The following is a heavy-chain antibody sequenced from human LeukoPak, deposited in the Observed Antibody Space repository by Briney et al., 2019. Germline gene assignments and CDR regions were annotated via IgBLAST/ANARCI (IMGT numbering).Heavy chain of an antibody. CDR2: IYASGST. CDR1: GGSLSSYY. CDR3: ARAWSSSTYFDY. J-gene: IGHJ4*02. V-gene: IGHV4-4*07. D-gene: IGHD6-6*01. Sequence: SETLSLACTVSGGSLSSYYWSWIRQPAGRGLEWIGRIYASGSTDYDPFLKSRVTMSVDTSKIQFSLKLSSVTAADTAVYYCARAWSSSTYFDYWGQGALVTVSS.